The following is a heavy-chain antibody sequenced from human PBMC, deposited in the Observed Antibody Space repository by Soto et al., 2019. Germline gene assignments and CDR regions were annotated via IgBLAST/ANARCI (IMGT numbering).Heavy chain of an antibody. Sequence: EVQLVESGGGLVQPGGSLRLSCAASGFTVSRNYLSWVRQAPGKGLEWVSVIYSGGSTYYADSVKGRFTISRDNSKNTLYLQMNTLRVEDTAVYYCAKQRGGYDRDFDYWGQGTLVTVSS. V-gene: IGHV3-66*01. CDR3: AKQRGGYDRDFDY. J-gene: IGHJ4*02. D-gene: IGHD5-12*01. CDR2: IYSGGST. CDR1: GFTVSRNY.